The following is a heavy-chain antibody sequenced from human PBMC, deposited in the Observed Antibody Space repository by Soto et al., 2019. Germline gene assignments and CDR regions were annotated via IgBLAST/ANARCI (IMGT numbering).Heavy chain of an antibody. CDR2: ISGSGGST. D-gene: IGHD4-17*01. J-gene: IGHJ4*02. CDR1: GFTFSSYA. Sequence: EVQLLESGGGLVQPGGSLRLSCAASGFTFSSYAMTWVRQAPGKGLEWVSSISGSGGSTYYADSVKGRFTISRDNSKNTLYLQMNSLRAEDTAVYYCAKVYGGNSPADYFDYWGQGTLVTVSS. V-gene: IGHV3-23*01. CDR3: AKVYGGNSPADYFDY.